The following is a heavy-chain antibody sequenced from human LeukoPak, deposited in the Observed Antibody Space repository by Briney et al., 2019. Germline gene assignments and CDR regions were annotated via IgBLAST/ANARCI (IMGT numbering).Heavy chain of an antibody. V-gene: IGHV3-23*01. D-gene: IGHD5-18*01. CDR2: ISGSGGST. CDR3: ARDRFVYSYGSGFDY. J-gene: IGHJ4*02. CDR1: GFTLSSYA. Sequence: QPGGSLRLSCAASGFTLSSYAMSWVRQAPGKGLEWVSAISGSGGSTYYADSVKGRFTISRDNSKNTLYLQMNSLRAEDTAVYYCARDRFVYSYGSGFDYWGQGTLVTVSS.